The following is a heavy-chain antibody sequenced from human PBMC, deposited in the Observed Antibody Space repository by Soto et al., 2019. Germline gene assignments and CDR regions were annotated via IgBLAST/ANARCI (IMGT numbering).Heavy chain of an antibody. V-gene: IGHV4-34*01. J-gene: IGHJ5*02. CDR1: GGSFSGYY. CDR3: ARGRSKVATNTPIFFSSPFDP. D-gene: IGHD5-12*01. Sequence: SETLSLTCAVYGGSFSGYYWSWIRQPPGKGLEWIGEINHSGSTNYNPSLKSRVTISVDTSKNQFSLKLSSVTAADTAVYYCARGRSKVATNTPIFFSSPFDPWGQGTLVTVSS. CDR2: INHSGST.